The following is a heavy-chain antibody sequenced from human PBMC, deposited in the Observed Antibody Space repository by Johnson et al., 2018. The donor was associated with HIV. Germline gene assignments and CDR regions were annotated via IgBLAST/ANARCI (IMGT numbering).Heavy chain of an antibody. J-gene: IGHJ3*02. Sequence: EVRLVESGGGLVKPGGSLRLSCAASGFTFSNAWMSWVRQAPGKGLVWVSRINSDGSSTSYADSVKGRFTISRDNAKNTLYLQMNSLRAEDTAVYFCTRGFYSPSSGYYYHDAFDIWGQGTMVTVS. V-gene: IGHV3-74*02. CDR3: TRGFYSPSSGYYYHDAFDI. CDR1: GFTFSNAW. D-gene: IGHD3-22*01. CDR2: INSDGSST.